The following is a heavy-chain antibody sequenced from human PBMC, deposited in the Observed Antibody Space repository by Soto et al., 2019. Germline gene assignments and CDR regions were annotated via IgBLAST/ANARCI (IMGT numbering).Heavy chain of an antibody. Sequence: PGESLKLSCKGSGYSFSTHSIGCVRQMPGKGLEGMGNIHSGDSNARYSPSFQGQVTIPVDKAISTAYLQWNSLKDSDTAWYYCGSWCSSNRFDYWGQGTLVTVSS. V-gene: IGHV5-51*01. CDR2: IHSGDSNA. J-gene: IGHJ4*02. CDR1: GYSFSTHS. D-gene: IGHD2-2*01. CDR3: GSWCSSNRFDY.